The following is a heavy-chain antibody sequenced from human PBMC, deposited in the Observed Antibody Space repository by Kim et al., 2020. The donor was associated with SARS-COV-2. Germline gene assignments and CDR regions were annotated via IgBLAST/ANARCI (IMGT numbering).Heavy chain of an antibody. Sequence: SETLSLTCTVSGGSISSSGYYWGWIRQPPGKGLEWIGSVYYTGSTYYNPSLKSRVTISVDTSKNQFSLKLSSVTAADTAVYYCARGQGLITMIVVVVGAFDYWGQGTLVTVSS. CDR3: ARGQGLITMIVVVVGAFDY. CDR1: GGSISSSGYY. J-gene: IGHJ4*02. CDR2: VYYTGST. V-gene: IGHV4-39*07. D-gene: IGHD3-22*01.